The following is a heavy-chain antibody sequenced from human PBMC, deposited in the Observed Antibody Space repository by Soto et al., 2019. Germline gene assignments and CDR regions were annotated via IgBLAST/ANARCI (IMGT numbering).Heavy chain of an antibody. J-gene: IGHJ6*02. V-gene: IGHV1-69*02. Sequence: QVQLVQSGAEVKKPGSSVKVSCKASGGTFSSYTISWVRQAPGQGLEWMGRIIPILGIANYAQKFQGRVTVTADKSTSTXXMXRXXLRSEDTAVYYCARGIGKYCSGRSCYSSYYYGMDVWGQGTTVTVSS. CDR3: ARGIGKYCSGRSCYSSYYYGMDV. D-gene: IGHD2-15*01. CDR2: IIPILGIA. CDR1: GGTFSSYT.